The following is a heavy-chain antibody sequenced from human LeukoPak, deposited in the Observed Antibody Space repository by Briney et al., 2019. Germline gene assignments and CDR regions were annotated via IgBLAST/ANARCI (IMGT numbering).Heavy chain of an antibody. V-gene: IGHV4-59*08. D-gene: IGHD5-18*01. CDR2: IYYSGST. Sequence: SETLSLTCTVSGGSISSYYWSWIRQPPGKGLEWIGYIYYSGSTNYNPSLESRVTISVDTSKNQSSLKLSSVTAADTAVYYCARRGTAMFSAGYYFDYWGQGTLVTVSS. CDR1: GGSISSYY. CDR3: ARRGTAMFSAGYYFDY. J-gene: IGHJ4*02.